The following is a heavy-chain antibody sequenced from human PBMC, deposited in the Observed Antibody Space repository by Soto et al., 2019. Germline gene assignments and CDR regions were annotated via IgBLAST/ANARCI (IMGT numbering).Heavy chain of an antibody. CDR2: ISSSSSTI. CDR3: LGFVVVTAIIGY. CDR1: GFTFSSYS. V-gene: IGHV3-48*02. D-gene: IGHD2-21*02. J-gene: IGHJ4*02. Sequence: EVQLVESGGGLVQPGGSLRLSCAASGFTFSSYSMNWVRQAPGKGLEWVSYISSSSSTIYYADSVKGRFTISRDNAKNALYLQRNSLRDEDTAVYYCLGFVVVTAIIGYWGQGTLVTVSS.